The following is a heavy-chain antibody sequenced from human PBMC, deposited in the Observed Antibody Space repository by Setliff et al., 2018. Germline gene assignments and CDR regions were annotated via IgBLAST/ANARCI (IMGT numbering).Heavy chain of an antibody. D-gene: IGHD3-22*01. Sequence: GASVKVSCKASGYTFTRYYMHWVRQAPGQGLEWMGIINPSGGSTSYAQKFQGRVTMTRDTSTSTVYMELSSLRSEDTAVYYCARDYYDSSGYRFSQGFDYWGQGTLVTVSS. CDR2: INPSGGST. CDR3: ARDYYDSSGYRFSQGFDY. J-gene: IGHJ4*02. V-gene: IGHV1-46*01. CDR1: GYTFTRYY.